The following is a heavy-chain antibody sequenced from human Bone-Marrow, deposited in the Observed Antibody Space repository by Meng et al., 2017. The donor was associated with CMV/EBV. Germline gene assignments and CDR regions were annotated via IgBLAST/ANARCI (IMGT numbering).Heavy chain of an antibody. Sequence: GESLKISCAASGFSFNIFGMHWVRQAPGKGLEWVAFIRHDGSNKYYADSVKGRFTISRDNPKNTLYVQMNSLRVDDTAVYYCAREYCSSTSCYPDAFDIWGQGTMVTVSS. D-gene: IGHD2-2*01. CDR3: AREYCSSTSCYPDAFDI. J-gene: IGHJ3*02. V-gene: IGHV3-30*02. CDR1: GFSFNIFG. CDR2: IRHDGSNK.